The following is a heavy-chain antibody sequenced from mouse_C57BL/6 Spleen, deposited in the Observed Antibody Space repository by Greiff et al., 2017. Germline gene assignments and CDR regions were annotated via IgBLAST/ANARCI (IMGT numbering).Heavy chain of an antibody. CDR1: GYTFTSYW. CDR2: IHPNSGST. J-gene: IGHJ2*01. CDR3: ARYYYYGSSYDYFDY. D-gene: IGHD1-1*01. V-gene: IGHV1-64*01. Sequence: QVQLKQPGAELVKPGASVKLSCKASGYTFTSYWMHWVKQRPGQGLEWIGMIHPNSGSTNYNEKFKSKATLTVDKSSSTAYMQLSSLTSEDSAVYYCARYYYYGSSYDYFDYWGQGTTLTVSS.